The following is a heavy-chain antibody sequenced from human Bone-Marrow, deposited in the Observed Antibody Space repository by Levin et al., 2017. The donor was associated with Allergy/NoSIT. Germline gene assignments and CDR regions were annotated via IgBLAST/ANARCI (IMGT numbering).Heavy chain of an antibody. D-gene: IGHD1-26*01. V-gene: IGHV1-69*13. CDR1: GGTFSRFS. J-gene: IGHJ3*02. CDR2: IIPFFAIA. CDR3: ARGDRELDAFDI. Sequence: SVKVSCKASGGTFSRFSINWVRQAPGQGPEWLGGIIPFFAIANHAQNFQDRVAITADESRTTVFMELSSLRPEDTAVYYCARGDRELDAFDIWGQGTLVTVSS.